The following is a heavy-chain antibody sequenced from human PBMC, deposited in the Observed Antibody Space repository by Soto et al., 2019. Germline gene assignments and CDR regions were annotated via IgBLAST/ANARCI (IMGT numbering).Heavy chain of an antibody. CDR2: ISGRGGST. V-gene: IGHV3-23*01. D-gene: IGHD5-18*01. J-gene: IGHJ4*02. CDR1: GYRFCSYA. CDR3: AQAPRPVDTAMVPDGY. Sequence: PGGSLKLGCAACGYRFCSYAVSGVRQAPGKGLEWVSAISGRGGSTYYADSVKGRFTISRDNSKNTLYLQMNSLRAEDTAVYYCAQAPRPVDTAMVPDGYWGQGTLVTVSS.